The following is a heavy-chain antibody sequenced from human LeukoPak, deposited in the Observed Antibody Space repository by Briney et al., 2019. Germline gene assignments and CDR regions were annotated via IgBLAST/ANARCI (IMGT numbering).Heavy chain of an antibody. V-gene: IGHV3-7*01. CDR1: GFTFSSYW. CDR2: IKQDGSEK. Sequence: PGGSLRLSCAASGFTFSSYWMSWVRQAPGKGLEWVANIKQDGSEKYYVDSVKGRFTISRDNAKNSLYLQMNSLRAEDTAVYYCAKDQVVPAAIRGQEEYHFDYWGQGTLVTVSS. CDR3: AKDQVVPAAIRGQEEYHFDY. D-gene: IGHD2-2*02. J-gene: IGHJ4*02.